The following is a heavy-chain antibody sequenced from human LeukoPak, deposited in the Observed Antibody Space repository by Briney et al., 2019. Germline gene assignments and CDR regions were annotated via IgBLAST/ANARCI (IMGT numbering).Heavy chain of an antibody. D-gene: IGHD5-24*01. CDR2: ISGSGTYI. Sequence: PGGSLRLSCVASGFTFSSYSMNWVRQAPGKGLERVSSISGSGTYIYYADSVKGRFTISRDNAKKSLYLRMNSLRAEDTAVYYCAREPDGYNHYDYWGQGTLVTVSS. CDR1: GFTFSSYS. CDR3: AREPDGYNHYDY. J-gene: IGHJ4*02. V-gene: IGHV3-21*04.